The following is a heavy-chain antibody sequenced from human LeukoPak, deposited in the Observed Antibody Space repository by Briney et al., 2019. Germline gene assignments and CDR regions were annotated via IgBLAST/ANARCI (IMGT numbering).Heavy chain of an antibody. CDR3: ARFRTWGDKAFDY. V-gene: IGHV3-48*01. Sequence: PGGSLRLSCAASGFTFSSYAMHWVRQAPGKGLEWVSYIGTTSGAIYYADSVKGRFTISRDGAKNSLYLQMNSLRAEDTAVYYCARFRTWGDKAFDYWGQGTLVTVSS. J-gene: IGHJ4*02. D-gene: IGHD2-21*02. CDR1: GFTFSSYA. CDR2: IGTTSGAI.